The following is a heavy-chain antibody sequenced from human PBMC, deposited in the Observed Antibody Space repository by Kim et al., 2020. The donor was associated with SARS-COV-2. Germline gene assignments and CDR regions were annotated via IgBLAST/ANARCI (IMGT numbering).Heavy chain of an antibody. D-gene: IGHD6-13*01. V-gene: IGHV3-7*01. CDR2: DGSEK. J-gene: IGHJ4*02. CDR3: GRDYSD. Sequence: DGSEKYYVDAVEGRLTIARDNAENSLYLQMNSLRAEDTAVYYCGRDYSDWGQGTLVTVSS.